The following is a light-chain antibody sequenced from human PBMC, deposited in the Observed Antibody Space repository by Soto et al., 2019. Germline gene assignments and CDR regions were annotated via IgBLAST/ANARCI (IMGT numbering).Light chain of an antibody. CDR2: TAS. CDR3: QRYDDAPPT. V-gene: IGKV1-27*01. J-gene: IGKJ1*01. CDR1: QGISTY. Sequence: EIQMTQSPASLSASVGDRDTITCRASQGISTYLAWYQQKTGRVPKLLIYTASTLQSWVPSRYSGRGSGTDFTLTISSLQPEDVATDDCQRYDDAPPTFGLGTKVEIK.